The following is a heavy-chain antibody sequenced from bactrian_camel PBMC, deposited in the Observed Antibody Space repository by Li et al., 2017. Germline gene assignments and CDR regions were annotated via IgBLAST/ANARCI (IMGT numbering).Heavy chain of an antibody. V-gene: IGHV3S53*01. J-gene: IGHJ4*01. CDR1: GSIFSMCA. D-gene: IGHD6*01. CDR2: ISSDGTT. Sequence: VQLVESGGGSVQAGGSLKLSCVVSGSIFSMCAMGWYRQAPGKQPLERELIASISSDGTTTYTDSVKGRVTISQDSARNTVYLQMNNLQPEDTATYYCAEGRGSRGEHCYSLNYWGQGTQVTVS. CDR3: AEGRGSRGEHCYSLNY.